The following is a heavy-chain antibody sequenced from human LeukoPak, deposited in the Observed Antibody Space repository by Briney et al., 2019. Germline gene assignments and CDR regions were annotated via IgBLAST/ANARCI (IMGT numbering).Heavy chain of an antibody. CDR3: ARRAGYCGGDCYSPPDAFDI. D-gene: IGHD2-21*02. V-gene: IGHV3-48*03. CDR1: GFTFSSYE. J-gene: IGHJ3*02. CDR2: ISSSGSTI. Sequence: PGGSLRLSCAASGFTFSSYEMNWVRQAPGKGLEWVAYISSSGSTIYYADSVKGRFTISRDNAKNSLYLQMNSLRAEDTAVYYRARRAGYCGGDCYSPPDAFDIWGQGTMVTVSS.